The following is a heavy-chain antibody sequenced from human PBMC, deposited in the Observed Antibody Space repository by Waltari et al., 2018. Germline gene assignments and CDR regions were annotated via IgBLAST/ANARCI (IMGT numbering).Heavy chain of an antibody. CDR1: GFTFSAYG. Sequence: EVQLSESGGGLVQPGGSLRLSCTTSGFTFSAYGLTWVRQAPGKGLAWVSCLFGSHGGTCYADSVRGRFTMSRDNSKNTLYLEMNSLRGEDTAVYYCAKCEVVGTNFACLRFDSWGQGTLVTVSS. CDR3: AKCEVVGTNFACLRFDS. V-gene: IGHV3-23*01. CDR2: LFGSHGGT. D-gene: IGHD2-15*01. J-gene: IGHJ5*01.